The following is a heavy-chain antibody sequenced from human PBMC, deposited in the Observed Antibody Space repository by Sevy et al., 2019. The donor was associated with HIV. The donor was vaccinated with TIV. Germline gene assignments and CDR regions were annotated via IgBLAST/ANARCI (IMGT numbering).Heavy chain of an antibody. V-gene: IGHV3-48*01. Sequence: GGSLRLSCAVSGFTFSSYSMNWVRQAPGKGLEWVSYISSTSRIIYYADSVKGRFTTSRDNAKNSLYLQMNSLRAEDTAVYYCARETLNGYSSGWYRPYGMDVWGQGTTVTVSS. J-gene: IGHJ6*02. CDR1: GFTFSSYS. CDR2: ISSTSRII. CDR3: ARETLNGYSSGWYRPYGMDV. D-gene: IGHD6-19*01.